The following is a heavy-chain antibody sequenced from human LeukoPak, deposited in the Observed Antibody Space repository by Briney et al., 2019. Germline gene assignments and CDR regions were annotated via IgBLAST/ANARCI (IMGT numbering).Heavy chain of an antibody. J-gene: IGHJ6*02. CDR2: ISSSSSYI. V-gene: IGHV3-21*01. CDR3: ARAPGNIAAAGYYYYGMDV. CDR1: GFTFSSYS. Sequence: GGSLRLSCAASGFTFSSYSMNWVRQAPGKGLEWVSSISSSSSYIYYADSVKGRFTISRDNAKNSLYLQMNSLRAEDTAVYYCARAPGNIAAAGYYYYGMDVWGQGTTVTVSS. D-gene: IGHD6-13*01.